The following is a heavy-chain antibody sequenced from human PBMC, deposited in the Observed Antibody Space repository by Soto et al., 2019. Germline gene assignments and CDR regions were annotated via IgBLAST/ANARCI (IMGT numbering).Heavy chain of an antibody. D-gene: IGHD2-2*01. CDR3: TTLGPGYKTYAFDY. CDR2: IKSRDNGGTP. Sequence: EVQLVESGGGLVKPGGSLTLSCAASGFTFSKAWMGWVRQAPGKGLEWVGRIKSRDNGGTPDYAAPVKGRFTISRDDSKTTQYLQMSSLKTEDTAVYYCTTLGPGYKTYAFDYWGQGLLVTVSS. J-gene: IGHJ4*02. V-gene: IGHV3-15*01. CDR1: GFTFSKAW.